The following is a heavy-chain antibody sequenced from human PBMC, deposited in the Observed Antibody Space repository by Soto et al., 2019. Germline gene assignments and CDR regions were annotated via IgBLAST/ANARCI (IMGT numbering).Heavy chain of an antibody. Sequence: EVQLVESGGGLVQPGGSLTLSCAASGFTFSSYWMHWVRQAPGKGLVWVARIKSDGSGTIYADSVKGRLTISRDNDSNTLYLQMNSLSAEDSAVYFCARGDADYYDGKGYLGRHWGQGTLVTVSS. V-gene: IGHV3-74*01. J-gene: IGHJ4*02. CDR3: ARGDADYYDGKGYLGRH. CDR1: GFTFSSYW. D-gene: IGHD3-22*01. CDR2: IKSDGSGT.